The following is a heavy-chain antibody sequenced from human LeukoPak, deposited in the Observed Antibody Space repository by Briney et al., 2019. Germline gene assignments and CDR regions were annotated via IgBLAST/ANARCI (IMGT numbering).Heavy chain of an antibody. J-gene: IGHJ4*02. CDR3: ARGTQNDYDCSGYYYISDY. V-gene: IGHV1-8*01. Sequence: ASVKVSCKASGYAFTSYDINWVRQATGQGLEWMGWMNPNSGNTGYAQKFQGRVTMTRNTSISTAYMELSSLRSEDTAVYYCARGTQNDYDCSGYYYISDYLGQGTLVTVSS. CDR1: GYAFTSYD. D-gene: IGHD3-22*01. CDR2: MNPNSGNT.